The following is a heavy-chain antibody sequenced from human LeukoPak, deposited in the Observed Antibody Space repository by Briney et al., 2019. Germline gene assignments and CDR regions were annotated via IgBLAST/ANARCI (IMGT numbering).Heavy chain of an antibody. J-gene: IGHJ4*02. D-gene: IGHD4/OR15-4a*01. CDR1: GFPFSAYA. CDR3: TKPDSAMTMNYFDY. Sequence: GGSLRLSCTGSGFPFSAYAVHWVRQAPGKGLEWVAAISSDENSRFYVDSVKGRFTISRDNSKNTLYLQMNSLRPEDTAVYYCTKPDSAMTMNYFDYWGQGTLVTVSS. CDR2: ISSDENSR. V-gene: IGHV3-30*18.